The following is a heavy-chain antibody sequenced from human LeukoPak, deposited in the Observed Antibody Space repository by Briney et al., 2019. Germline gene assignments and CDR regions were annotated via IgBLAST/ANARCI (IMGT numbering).Heavy chain of an antibody. Sequence: KTGGSLRLSCAASGITFSNYYMTWIRQAPGKGLEWVSYISSRSSTIHYADSVKGRFTVSRDNDKNSLYLQMNSLRAEDTAMYYCAKKSPQETTVGPYWYLGLWGRGALVTVSS. CDR1: GITFSNYY. CDR3: AKKSPQETTVGPYWYLGL. V-gene: IGHV3-11*01. CDR2: ISSRSSTI. J-gene: IGHJ2*01. D-gene: IGHD4-23*01.